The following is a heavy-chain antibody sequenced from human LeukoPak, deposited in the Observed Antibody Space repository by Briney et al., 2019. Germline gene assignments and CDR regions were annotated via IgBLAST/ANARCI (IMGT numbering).Heavy chain of an antibody. D-gene: IGHD3-10*01. CDR2: INRDGSST. V-gene: IGHV3-74*01. CDR3: ARERYYYGSGSSTLDY. Sequence: PGGSLRLSCAASGFTFRSYWMHWVRQAPGKGLVWVSRINRDGSSTSYADSVKGRFTISRDNAKNTLYLQMNSLRAEDTAVYYCARERYYYGSGSSTLDYWGQGTLVTVSS. J-gene: IGHJ4*02. CDR1: GFTFRSYW.